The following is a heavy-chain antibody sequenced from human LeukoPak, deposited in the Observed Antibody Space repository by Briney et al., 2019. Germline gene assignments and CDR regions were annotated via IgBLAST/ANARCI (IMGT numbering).Heavy chain of an antibody. CDR2: IYHGGST. D-gene: IGHD4-17*01. Sequence: PSETLSLTCSVSGGSISSSNWWCWVRQPPGTGLEWIGEIYHGGSTNYNPSLKSRVSISVDTSKNQFSLKLSSVTAADTAVYYCASTVTTGWDLAQELDYWGQGTLVTVSS. CDR1: GGSISSSNW. CDR3: ASTVTTGWDLAQELDY. V-gene: IGHV4-4*02. J-gene: IGHJ4*02.